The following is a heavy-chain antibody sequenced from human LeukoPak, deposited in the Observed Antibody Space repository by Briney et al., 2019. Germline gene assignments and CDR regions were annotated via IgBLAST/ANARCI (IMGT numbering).Heavy chain of an antibody. CDR2: IQYSGST. Sequence: PSETLSLTCTVSGDSVSGISFYWSWIRQPPGKGLQYIGYIQYSGSTNYNPSLKSRVTISVDTSKNQFSLKLSSVIAADTAVYYCARYYDSSGYWSTPHFDYWGQGTQVTVSS. CDR1: GDSVSGISFY. V-gene: IGHV4-61*01. D-gene: IGHD3-22*01. CDR3: ARYYDSSGYWSTPHFDY. J-gene: IGHJ4*02.